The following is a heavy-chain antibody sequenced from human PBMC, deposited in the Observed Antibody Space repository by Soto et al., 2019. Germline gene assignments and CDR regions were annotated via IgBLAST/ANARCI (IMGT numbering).Heavy chain of an antibody. CDR2: IFDSGST. CDR3: AREIMPLTNDWYFDL. J-gene: IGHJ2*01. CDR1: GGSISGGIHS. Sequence: QVQLQESGPGLVKPSETLSLTCTVSGGSISGGIHSWSWIRQPPGKGLEWIGHIFDSGSTYYNPSLKSRLTISLDTSKNQYSLRLNSVTAAETAMYDCAREIMPLTNDWYFDLWGRGTQVSVS. D-gene: IGHD2-8*01. V-gene: IGHV4-30-4*01.